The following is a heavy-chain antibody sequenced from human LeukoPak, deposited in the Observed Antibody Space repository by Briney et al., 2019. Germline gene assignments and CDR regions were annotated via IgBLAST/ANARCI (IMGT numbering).Heavy chain of an antibody. CDR2: INPNGGGT. CDR1: GYTFTGYY. CDR3: ARFKKVRVATTNWFDP. Sequence: ASVKVSCKASGYTFTGYYMHWVRQAPGQGLEWMGWINPNGGGTNYAQKFQGRVTMTRDTSISTAYMELSRLRSDDTAVYYCARFKKVRVATTNWFDPWGQGTLVTVSS. D-gene: IGHD5-12*01. J-gene: IGHJ5*02. V-gene: IGHV1-2*02.